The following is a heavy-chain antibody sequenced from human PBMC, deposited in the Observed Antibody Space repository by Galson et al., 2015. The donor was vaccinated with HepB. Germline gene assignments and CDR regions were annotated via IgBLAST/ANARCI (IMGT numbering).Heavy chain of an antibody. J-gene: IGHJ4*02. CDR3: AKDSVSGSCLPAYFGH. CDR2: ISGSGAFT. D-gene: IGHD6-19*01. CDR1: GFNFKSHT. V-gene: IGHV3-23*01. Sequence: SLRLSCAASGFNFKSHTMTWVRQAPGKGLQWVSSISGSGAFTYYADAVKGRFTISRDNSRNTLYLQMNSLRAEDTAVYFCAKDSVSGSCLPAYFGHWGQGALVTVSS.